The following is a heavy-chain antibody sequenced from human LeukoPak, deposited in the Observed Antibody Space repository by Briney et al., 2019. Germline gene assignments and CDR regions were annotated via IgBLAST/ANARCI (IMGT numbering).Heavy chain of an antibody. V-gene: IGHV3-23*01. CDR3: AKSGVLAAIGECFDY. J-gene: IGHJ4*02. Sequence: QTGGSLRLSCAASGFTVSSNSMSWVRQAPGKGLEWVSVTSGTGGRTYYTDSVKGRFTISRDNYKDTLYLQMNSLRAEDTAVYFCAKSGVLAAIGECFDYWGQGTLITVSS. D-gene: IGHD2-15*01. CDR2: TSGTGGRT. CDR1: GFTVSSNS.